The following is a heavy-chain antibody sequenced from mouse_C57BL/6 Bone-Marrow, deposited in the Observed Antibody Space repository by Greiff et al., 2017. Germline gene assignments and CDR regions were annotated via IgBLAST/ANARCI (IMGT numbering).Heavy chain of an antibody. J-gene: IGHJ4*01. CDR3: ARRDYGSSMDY. Sequence: VQRVESEAELARPGASVKLSCKASGYTFTSSGISWVKQRTGQGLEWIGEIYPRSGNTYYNEKFKGKATLTADKSSSTAYMELRSLTSEDSAVYFCARRDYGSSMDYWGQGTSVTVSS. D-gene: IGHD1-1*01. CDR2: IYPRSGNT. V-gene: IGHV1-81*01. CDR1: GYTFTSSG.